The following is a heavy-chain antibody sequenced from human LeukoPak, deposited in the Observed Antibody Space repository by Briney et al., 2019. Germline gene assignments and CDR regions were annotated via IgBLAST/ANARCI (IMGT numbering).Heavy chain of an antibody. CDR3: ARGHDSIKTFGEVIKSRTRWFDP. CDR2: IYYSGST. CDR1: GGSITSSSYY. Sequence: SETLSLTCAVSGGSITSSSYYWGWLRQPPGKGLEWIGSIYYSGSTYYKPSLKSRVTISVDTSKNQFPLKLSSVTAADTAVYYCARGHDSIKTFGEVIKSRTRWFDPWGQGTLVTVSS. V-gene: IGHV4-39*06. J-gene: IGHJ5*02. D-gene: IGHD3-3*01.